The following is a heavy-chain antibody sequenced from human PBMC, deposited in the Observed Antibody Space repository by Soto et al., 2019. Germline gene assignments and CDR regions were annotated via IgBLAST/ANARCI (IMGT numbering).Heavy chain of an antibody. CDR3: AKGPHTNVGWPYYFES. D-gene: IGHD6-19*01. CDR2: SSPRGDTI. V-gene: IGHV3-48*02. Sequence: GGSRRRSCVASGFSLANYPMNWVRQTPGKGLEWISYSSPRGDTIYYADSVEGRFTISRDNARNSLSLHMSSLRDEDSALYYCAKGPHTNVGWPYYFESWGQGVPVTVSS. CDR1: GFSLANYP. J-gene: IGHJ4*02.